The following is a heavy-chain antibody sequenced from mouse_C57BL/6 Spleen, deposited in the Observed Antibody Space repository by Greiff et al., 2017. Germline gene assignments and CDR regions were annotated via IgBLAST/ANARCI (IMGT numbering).Heavy chain of an antibody. J-gene: IGHJ3*01. V-gene: IGHV1-82*01. CDR3: ARGSSRGWFAY. CDR1: GYAFSSSW. D-gene: IGHD1-1*01. Sequence: VQLQQSGPELVKPGASVKISCKASGYAFSSSWMNWVKQRPGKGLEWIGRIYPGDGDTNYNGKFKGKATLTADKSSSTAYMQLSSLTSEDSAVYFCARGSSRGWFAYWGQGTLVTVSA. CDR2: IYPGDGDT.